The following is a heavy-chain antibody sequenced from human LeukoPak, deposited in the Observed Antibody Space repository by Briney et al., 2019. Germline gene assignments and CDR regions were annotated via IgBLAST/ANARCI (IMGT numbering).Heavy chain of an antibody. V-gene: IGHV4-34*01. Sequence: SETLSLTCAVYGGSFSGYYWSWIRQPPGKGLEWIGEINHSGSTNYNPSLKSRVTISVDTSKNQFSLKLSSVTAPDTAVYYCARGNTIFGVVTPYYYYGMDVWGQGTTVTVSS. CDR1: GGSFSGYY. J-gene: IGHJ6*02. CDR3: ARGNTIFGVVTPYYYYGMDV. D-gene: IGHD3-3*01. CDR2: INHSGST.